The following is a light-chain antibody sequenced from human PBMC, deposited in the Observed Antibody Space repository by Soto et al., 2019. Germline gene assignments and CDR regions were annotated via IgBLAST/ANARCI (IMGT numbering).Light chain of an antibody. Sequence: QSVLTQPASVSGSPGRSITISCTGTSSDVGSYNLVSWYQQHTGKAPKLMIYDDTKRPSGVSNRFSGSKSGSTASLTISGLQAEDEADYYCCSYAGSSTLVVGGGTKVTVL. V-gene: IGLV2-23*01. J-gene: IGLJ2*01. CDR2: DDT. CDR1: SSDVGSYNL. CDR3: CSYAGSSTLV.